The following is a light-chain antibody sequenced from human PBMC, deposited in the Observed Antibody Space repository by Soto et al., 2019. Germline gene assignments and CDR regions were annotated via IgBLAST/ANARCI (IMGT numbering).Light chain of an antibody. CDR1: QGISSY. J-gene: IGKJ1*01. CDR3: QQLVT. V-gene: IGKV1-9*01. Sequence: DIPLTQSPSFLSASVGDRVTITCRPSQGISSYLAWYQQKPGKPPKLLIYAASTLQSGVPSRFSGSGSGTEFTLTISSLQPEDFATYYCQQLVTFGQGTKVEIK. CDR2: AAS.